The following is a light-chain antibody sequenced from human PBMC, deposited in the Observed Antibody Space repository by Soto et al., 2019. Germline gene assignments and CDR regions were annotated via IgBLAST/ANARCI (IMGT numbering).Light chain of an antibody. CDR1: QSVLHSDGKTY. CDR3: MQSLQLPHT. J-gene: IGKJ2*01. Sequence: DIVMTQTPLSLSVTPGQPASISCRSSQSVLHSDGKTYLYWYLQKPGQPPHLLISELSNRFSVVPDRYSGSGSGTDFTLQIRRVEDDDVGIYYCMQSLQLPHTFGQGTKLEIK. V-gene: IGKV2D-29*01. CDR2: ELS.